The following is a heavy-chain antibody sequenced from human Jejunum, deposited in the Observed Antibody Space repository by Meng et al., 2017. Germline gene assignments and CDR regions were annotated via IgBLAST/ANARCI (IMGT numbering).Heavy chain of an antibody. CDR2: IKQDGSEK. J-gene: IGHJ4*02. CDR3: ARDSNHFYVDY. Sequence: GESLKIPCAASGFTFSSYWMSWIRQAPGKGLEWVANIKQDGSEKYYVDSVKGRFTISRDNAKNSLYLQVNSLRAEDTAMYYCARDSNHFYVDYWGQGTLVTVSS. D-gene: IGHD3-3*02. CDR1: GFTFSSYW. V-gene: IGHV3-7*01.